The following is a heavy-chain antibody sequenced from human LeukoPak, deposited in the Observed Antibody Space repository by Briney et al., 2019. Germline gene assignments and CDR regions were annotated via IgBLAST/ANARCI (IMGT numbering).Heavy chain of an antibody. J-gene: IGHJ6*03. CDR1: GFTLSNNY. V-gene: IGHV3-53*01. CDR3: ARGPSYYDFWRGHGPDYMDI. Sequence: PGGSLRLSCAASGFTLSNNYMNWVRQAPGKGLEWVSVIYSGGTTYYADSVKGRFTISRDYSKNTLYLQMNSLRAEDTAAYYCARGPSYYDFWRGHGPDYMDIWGNGTTVTVSS. CDR2: IYSGGTT. D-gene: IGHD3-3*01.